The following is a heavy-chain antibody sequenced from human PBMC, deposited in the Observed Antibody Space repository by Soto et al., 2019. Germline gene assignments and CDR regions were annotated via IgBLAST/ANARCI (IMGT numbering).Heavy chain of an antibody. J-gene: IGHJ3*01. CDR3: ARDTVSVGPRANDAFDV. V-gene: IGHV1-3*01. Sequence: QVHLVQSGAELKKPGASVNISCQASGFTFSETLINWVRQGPGQRLEWMGWINPANGNTRYSEPFQGRVTISSLSSASTADVALRDLTSEDTAVYYCARDTVSVGPRANDAFDVWGQGTMITVSS. CDR2: INPANGNT. CDR1: GFTFSETL. D-gene: IGHD3-3*01.